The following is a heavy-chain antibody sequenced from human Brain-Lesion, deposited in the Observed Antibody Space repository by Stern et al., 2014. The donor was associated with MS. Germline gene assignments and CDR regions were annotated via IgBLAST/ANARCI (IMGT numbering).Heavy chain of an antibody. D-gene: IGHD5-18*01. CDR2: VYWDDEK. CDR3: VHRGYNYGVFDY. V-gene: IGHV2-5*02. J-gene: IGHJ4*02. CDR1: GFSLSATGVA. Sequence: EESGPMLVKPTQTLTLTCTFSGFSLSATGVAVGWIRQPPGKALEGLAVVYWDDEKRYSPSLKSRLTITKDTSKNQVVLTMTNMDPVDTATYYCVHRGYNYGVFDYWGQGTLVTVSS.